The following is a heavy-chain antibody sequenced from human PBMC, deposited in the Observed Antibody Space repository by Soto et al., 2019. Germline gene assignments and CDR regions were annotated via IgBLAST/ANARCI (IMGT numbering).Heavy chain of an antibody. V-gene: IGHV5-51*01. D-gene: IGHD5-18*01. J-gene: IGHJ4*03. Sequence: GESLKISCQGSCFNFPTSWIGWVRQTPGKGREWIGIIHPSDADITYMPTFECRVIISADNSISTAYLQWTSLQASDTAKYFCARRHGYSYGYVDFWGKGSLVTVSS. CDR1: CFNFPTSW. CDR3: ARRHGYSYGYVDF. CDR2: IHPSDADI.